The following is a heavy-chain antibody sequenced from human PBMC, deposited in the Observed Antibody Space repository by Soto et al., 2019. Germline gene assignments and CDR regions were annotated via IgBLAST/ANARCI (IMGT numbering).Heavy chain of an antibody. J-gene: IGHJ4*02. CDR1: GGSISSSNW. CDR2: NYHSGST. D-gene: IGHD3-22*01. Sequence: PSETLSLTCAVSGGSISSSNWWSWVRQPPGKGLEWIGENYHSGSTNYNPSLKSRVTISVDKSKNQFSLKLSSVTAADTAVYYCARRGYYYDSSGYYLYFDYWGQGTLVTVSS. V-gene: IGHV4-4*02. CDR3: ARRGYYYDSSGYYLYFDY.